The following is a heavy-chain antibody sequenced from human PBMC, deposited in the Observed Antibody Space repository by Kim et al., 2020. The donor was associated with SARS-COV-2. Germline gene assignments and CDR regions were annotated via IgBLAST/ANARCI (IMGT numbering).Heavy chain of an antibody. Sequence: GGSLRLSCAASGFTFSDYYMSWIRQAPGKGLEWVSYISSRSRYTDYADSVKGRFTISRDNAKKSLYLQMSSLRAEDTAMYYCTRAPPSSSSWPFYFDSWGQGILVTVSS. V-gene: IGHV3-11*05. D-gene: IGHD6-13*01. CDR2: ISSRSRYT. J-gene: IGHJ4*02. CDR3: TRAPPSSSSWPFYFDS. CDR1: GFTFSDYY.